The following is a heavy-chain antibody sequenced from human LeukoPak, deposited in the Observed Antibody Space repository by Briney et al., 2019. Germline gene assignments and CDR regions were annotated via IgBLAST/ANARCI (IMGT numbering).Heavy chain of an antibody. CDR2: IYYSGST. CDR1: GGSISSSRYY. D-gene: IGHD3-22*01. V-gene: IGHV4-39*07. CDR3: ARDPYYYDSSGYYPPYFDY. Sequence: SETLSLTCTVSGGSISSSRYYWGWIRQPPGKGLEWIGSIYYSGSTYYNPSLKSRVTISVDTSKNQFSLKLSSVTAADTAVYYCARDPYYYDSSGYYPPYFDYWGQGTLVTVSS. J-gene: IGHJ4*02.